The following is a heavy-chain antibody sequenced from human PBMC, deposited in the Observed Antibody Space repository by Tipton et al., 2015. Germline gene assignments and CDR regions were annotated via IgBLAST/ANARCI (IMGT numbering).Heavy chain of an antibody. D-gene: IGHD2-8*01. J-gene: IGHJ5*01. CDR2: IYPGDSDA. Sequence: QLVQSGGEVKKPGESLKISCKASGYSFSNFWIAWVRQMPGKGLEWMGIIYPGDSDAKYSPSFQGQVTISVDKSINNAYLQWSSLKASDTAIYYCARQPLVYAINGWLDSWGQGTLVTVSS. V-gene: IGHV5-51*01. CDR1: GYSFSNFW. CDR3: ARQPLVYAINGWLDS.